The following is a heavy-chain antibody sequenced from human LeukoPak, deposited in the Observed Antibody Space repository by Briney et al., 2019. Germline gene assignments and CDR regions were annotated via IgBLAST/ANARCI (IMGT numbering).Heavy chain of an antibody. J-gene: IGHJ5*02. CDR2: ISYDGSNK. D-gene: IGHD6-13*01. CDR1: GFTFSSYA. CDR3: AKVTPDSGTHDSSSWYAGWFDP. V-gene: IGHV3-30*04. Sequence: GGSLRLSCAASGFTFSSYAMHWVRQAPGKGLEWVAVISYDGSNKYYADSVKGRFTISRDNSKNTLYLQMNSLRAEDTAVYYCAKVTPDSGTHDSSSWYAGWFDPWGQGTLVTVSS.